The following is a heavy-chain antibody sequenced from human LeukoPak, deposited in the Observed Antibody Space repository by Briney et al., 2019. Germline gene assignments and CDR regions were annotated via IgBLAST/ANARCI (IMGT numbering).Heavy chain of an antibody. J-gene: IGHJ4*02. D-gene: IGHD1-26*01. CDR1: GGSFSGYY. Sequence: SETLSLTCAVYGGSFSGYYWSWIRQPPGKGLEWIGEINHSGSTNYNPSLKSRVTLSVDTSKNQFSLKLSSVTAADTAVYYCARSIVGATYFDYGGQGTLVIVYS. CDR3: ARSIVGATYFDY. CDR2: INHSGST. V-gene: IGHV4-34*01.